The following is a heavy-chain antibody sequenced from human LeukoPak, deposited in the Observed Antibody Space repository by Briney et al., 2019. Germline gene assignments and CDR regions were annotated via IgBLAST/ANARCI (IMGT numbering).Heavy chain of an antibody. J-gene: IGHJ4*02. V-gene: IGHV3-30*02. CDR1: GFTFSTYG. D-gene: IGHD3-10*01. CDR3: AKGAHYFGSGSFRRGHYFDS. Sequence: GGSLRLSCAASGFTFSTYGMHWVRQAPGKGLEWVALLRYDGTNKCYADSVKGRFTISRDNSKNTLYLQMNSLRAEDTAVYYCAKGAHYFGSGSFRRGHYFDSWGQGTLVTVSS. CDR2: LRYDGTNK.